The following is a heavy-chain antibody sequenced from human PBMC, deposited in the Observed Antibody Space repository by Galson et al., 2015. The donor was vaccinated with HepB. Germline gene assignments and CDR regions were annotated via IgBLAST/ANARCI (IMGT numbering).Heavy chain of an antibody. D-gene: IGHD6-19*01. J-gene: IGHJ2*01. CDR2: IIPILGIA. CDR3: ARHKVGSSGWYVPLWYFDL. V-gene: IGHV1-69*02. Sequence: SVKVSCKASGGTFSSYTISWVRQAPGQGLEWMGRIIPILGIANYAQKFQGRVTITADKSTSTAYMELSSLRSEDTAVYYCARHKVGSSGWYVPLWYFDLWGRGTLVTVSS. CDR1: GGTFSSYT.